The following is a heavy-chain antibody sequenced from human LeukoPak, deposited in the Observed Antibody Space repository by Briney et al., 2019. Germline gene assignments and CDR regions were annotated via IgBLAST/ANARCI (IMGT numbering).Heavy chain of an antibody. J-gene: IGHJ5*02. CDR1: GYTFTSYG. D-gene: IGHD6-13*01. CDR3: ARGTGYSSSWDNWFDP. V-gene: IGHV1-18*01. Sequence: ASVKVSCKASGYTFTSYGISWVRQAPGQGLERMGWISAYNGNTNYAQKLQGRVTMTTDTSTSTAYMELRSLRSDDTAVYYCARGTGYSSSWDNWFDPWGQGTLVTVSS. CDR2: ISAYNGNT.